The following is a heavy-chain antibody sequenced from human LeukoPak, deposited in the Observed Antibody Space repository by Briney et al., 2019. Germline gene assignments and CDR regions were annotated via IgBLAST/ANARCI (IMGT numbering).Heavy chain of an antibody. Sequence: SGTLSLTCAVYGGSFSGYYWSWIRQPPGKGLEWIGEINHSGSTNYNPSLKSRVTISVDTSKNQFSLKLSSVTAADTAVYYCARGGDAFDIWGQGTMVTVSS. CDR2: INHSGST. V-gene: IGHV4-34*01. CDR3: ARGGDAFDI. CDR1: GGSFSGYY. J-gene: IGHJ3*02.